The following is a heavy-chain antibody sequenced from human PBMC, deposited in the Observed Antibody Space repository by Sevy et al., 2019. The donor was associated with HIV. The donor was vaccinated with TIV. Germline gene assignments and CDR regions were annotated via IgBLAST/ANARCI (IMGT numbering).Heavy chain of an antibody. CDR3: ARSLAAAGTLGGMDV. J-gene: IGHJ6*02. CDR2: IYSGGST. Sequence: GESLKISCADSGFTVSSNYMSWVRQAPGKGLEWVSVIYSGGSTYYADSVKGRFTISRDNSKNTLYLQMNSLRAEDTAVYYCARSLAAAGTLGGMDVWGQGTTVTVSS. D-gene: IGHD6-13*01. CDR1: GFTVSSNY. V-gene: IGHV3-53*01.